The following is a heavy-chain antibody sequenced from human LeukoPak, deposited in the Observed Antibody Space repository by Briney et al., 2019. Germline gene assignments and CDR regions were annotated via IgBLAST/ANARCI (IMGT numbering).Heavy chain of an antibody. J-gene: IGHJ4*02. CDR3: ARDFYYYGSGSYYFDY. D-gene: IGHD3-10*01. CDR2: IYTSGST. CDR1: GGSISSYY. V-gene: IGHV4-4*07. Sequence: SETLSLTCTVSGGSISSYYWSWIRQPAGKGLEWIGRIYTSGSTNYNPSLKSRVTMSVDTSKNQFSLKLSSVTAADTAVYYCARDFYYYGSGSYYFDYWGQGTLVTVSS.